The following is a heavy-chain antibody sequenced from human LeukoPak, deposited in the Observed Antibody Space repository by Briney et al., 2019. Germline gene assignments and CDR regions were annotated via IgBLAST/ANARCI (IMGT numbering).Heavy chain of an antibody. CDR3: AKDLVPAATDYYYYYGMDV. V-gene: IGHV3-23*01. J-gene: IGHJ6*02. CDR2: ISGSGGST. CDR1: GFTFSSYA. D-gene: IGHD2-2*01. Sequence: GSLRLSCAASGFTFSSYAMSWVRQAPGKGLEWVSAISGSGGSTYYADSVKGRFTISRDNSKNTLYLQMNSLRAEDTAVYYCAKDLVPAATDYYYYYGMDVWGQGTTVTVS.